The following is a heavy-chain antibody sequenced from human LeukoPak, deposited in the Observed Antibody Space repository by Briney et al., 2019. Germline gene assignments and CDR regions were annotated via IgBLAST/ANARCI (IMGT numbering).Heavy chain of an antibody. Sequence: GGSLRPSCAASGFTFSSYWMYWVCLAQGQGLVLVSRINSDWCSTSYADSVLGRFTISRDNAKNTLYLQMNHQRSEDTAVYYCARDNVFHFYYYYMEVWSKVTTVTVS. CDR2: INSDWCST. D-gene: IGHD2/OR15-2a*01. CDR1: GFTFSSYW. J-gene: IGHJ6*03. V-gene: IGHV3-74*01. CDR3: ARDNVFHFYYYYMEV.